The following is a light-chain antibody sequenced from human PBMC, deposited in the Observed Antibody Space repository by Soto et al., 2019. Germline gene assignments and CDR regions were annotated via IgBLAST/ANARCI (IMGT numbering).Light chain of an antibody. J-gene: IGKJ5*01. CDR3: QQRSNWPPIT. V-gene: IGKV3-11*01. CDR2: DAS. CDR1: QSVSSY. Sequence: EIVLTQSPATLSLSPGERATLSCRASQSVSSYLAWYQQKPGQAPGLLIYDASNRATGIPARFSGSGSGTDFTLTISSLEPEDFAVYYCQQRSNWPPITFGQGTRPEIK.